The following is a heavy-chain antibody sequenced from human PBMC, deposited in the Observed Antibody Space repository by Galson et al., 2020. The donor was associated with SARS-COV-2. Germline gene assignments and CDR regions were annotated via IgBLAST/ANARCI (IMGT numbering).Heavy chain of an antibody. D-gene: IGHD6-25*01. CDR2: IWYNGRNK. V-gene: IGHV3-33*01. CDR1: GFTFSDCA. CDR3: AREGGSGIVAAPMEY. Sequence: GESLKISCAASGFTFSDCAMHWVRQAPGKGLEWVAVIWYNGRNKYYADSVKGRFTISRDNSKNTLYLQMNSLRAEDTAVYYCAREGGSGIVAAPMEYWGQGTLVTVSS. J-gene: IGHJ4*02.